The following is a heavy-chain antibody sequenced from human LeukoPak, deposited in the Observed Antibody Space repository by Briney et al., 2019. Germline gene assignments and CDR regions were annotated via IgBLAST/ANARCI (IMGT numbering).Heavy chain of an antibody. J-gene: IGHJ4*02. Sequence: GGSLRLSCAASGFTFSSYWMHWVRQAPGKGLVWVSRISSDGSSTSYAASVKGRFTISRDNAKNTLYLQINSLRAEDTAIYYCAGTLSGSYYVGDYWGQGTLVTVSS. D-gene: IGHD1-26*01. CDR3: AGTLSGSYYVGDY. CDR2: ISSDGSST. CDR1: GFTFSSYW. V-gene: IGHV3-74*01.